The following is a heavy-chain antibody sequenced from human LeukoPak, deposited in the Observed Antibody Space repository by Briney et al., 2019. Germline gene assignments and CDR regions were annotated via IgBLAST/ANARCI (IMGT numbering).Heavy chain of an antibody. D-gene: IGHD1-26*01. CDR3: ARESGDRPGLPGY. CDR2: LYSGGNT. CDR1: GFTVSSNY. Sequence: GGSLRLSCAASGFTVSSNYMSWVRQAPGKGLEWVSTLYSGGNTYYADSVRGRFTISRDDSRNTLFLQTNNLRVEDTAVYYCARESGDRPGLPGYWGQGTLVTVSS. V-gene: IGHV3-53*01. J-gene: IGHJ4*02.